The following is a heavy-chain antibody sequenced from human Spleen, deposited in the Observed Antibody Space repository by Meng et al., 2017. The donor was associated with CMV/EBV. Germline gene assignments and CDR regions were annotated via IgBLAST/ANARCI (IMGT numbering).Heavy chain of an antibody. CDR3: ARGTAPIDY. J-gene: IGHJ4*02. CDR2: IYYSGST. V-gene: IGHV4-59*01. Sequence: GSLRLSCTVSGGSISSYYWSWIRQPPGKGQEWIGYIYYSGSTNYNPSLKSRVTISVDTSKNQFSLKLSSVTAADTAVYYCARGTAPIDYWGQGTLVTVSS. CDR1: GGSISSYY.